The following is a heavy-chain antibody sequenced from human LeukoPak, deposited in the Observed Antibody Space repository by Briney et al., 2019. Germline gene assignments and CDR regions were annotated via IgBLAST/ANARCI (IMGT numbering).Heavy chain of an antibody. Sequence: SETLSLTCTVSGGSISSYYWSWIRQPPGKGLEWIGYIYYSGSTNYNPSLKSRVTISVDTSKNQFSLKLSSVTAADTAVYYCARGRGSSWYFYHFDYWGQGTLVTVSS. J-gene: IGHJ4*02. CDR2: IYYSGST. CDR3: ARGRGSSWYFYHFDY. D-gene: IGHD6-13*01. CDR1: GGSISSYY. V-gene: IGHV4-59*12.